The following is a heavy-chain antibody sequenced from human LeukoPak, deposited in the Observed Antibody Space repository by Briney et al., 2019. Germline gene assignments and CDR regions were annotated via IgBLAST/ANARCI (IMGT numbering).Heavy chain of an antibody. J-gene: IGHJ5*02. D-gene: IGHD2-15*01. CDR2: MIPNSGNT. Sequence: GASVKVSCKTSGYTFTDYDINWVRQAPGQGLEWMGWMIPNSGNTAYAQKFQGRVTITRDTSINTVYMELSSLTSDDTAVYYCARESTLGYCSGGSCLNWFDPWGQGTLVTVSS. V-gene: IGHV1-8*03. CDR1: GYTFTDYD. CDR3: ARESTLGYCSGGSCLNWFDP.